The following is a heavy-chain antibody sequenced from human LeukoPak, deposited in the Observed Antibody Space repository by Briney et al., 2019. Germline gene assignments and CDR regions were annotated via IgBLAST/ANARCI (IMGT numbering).Heavy chain of an antibody. J-gene: IGHJ6*03. CDR2: FDPEDGET. CDR1: GYTLTELS. D-gene: IGHD6-6*01. Sequence: ASVKVSCKVSGYTLTELSMHWVRQAPGKGLEWMGGFDPEDGETIYAQKFQGRVTMTEDTSTDTAYMELSSLRSEDTAVYYCATGIPYSSSSKPGGYYYYMDVWGKGTTVTVSS. CDR3: ATGIPYSSSSKPGGYYYYMDV. V-gene: IGHV1-24*01.